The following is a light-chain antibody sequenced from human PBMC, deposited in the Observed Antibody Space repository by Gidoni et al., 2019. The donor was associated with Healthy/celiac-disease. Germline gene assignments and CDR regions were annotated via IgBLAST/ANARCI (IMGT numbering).Light chain of an antibody. V-gene: IGKV3-15*01. Sequence: EIVMTQSPATLSVSPGESATLSCRASRSVSSNLAWYQQKPGQAPRLLIYGASTRATGIPARFSGSGSGTEFTLTISSLQSADFAVYYCQQYNNWPPLTFGGGTKVEIK. J-gene: IGKJ4*01. CDR1: RSVSSN. CDR2: GAS. CDR3: QQYNNWPPLT.